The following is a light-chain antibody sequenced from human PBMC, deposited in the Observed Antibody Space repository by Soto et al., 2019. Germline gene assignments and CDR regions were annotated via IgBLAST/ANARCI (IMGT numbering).Light chain of an antibody. CDR3: LQDYTYPRT. Sequence: TEMTQSPSSLSASVGDRVTIACRASQYIRSDLAWYQQKPGKAPNLLIYAASSLQGGVTSRFSGSGSGTDFTLTISSLQPEDSATYYCLQDYTYPRTFGHGTKVEV. CDR2: AAS. J-gene: IGKJ1*01. CDR1: QYIRSD. V-gene: IGKV1-6*01.